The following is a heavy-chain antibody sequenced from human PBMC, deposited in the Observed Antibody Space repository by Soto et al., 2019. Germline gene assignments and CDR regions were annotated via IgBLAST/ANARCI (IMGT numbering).Heavy chain of an antibody. CDR3: ARSSPVEIVVLDY. Sequence: SVKVSCKASGGTFSSYAISWVRQAPGQGLEWMGGIIPIFGTANYAQKFQGRVTITADKSTSTAYMELSSLRSEDTAVYYCARSSPVEIVVLDYWGQGTLVTVSS. J-gene: IGHJ4*02. D-gene: IGHD2-15*01. CDR2: IIPIFGTA. CDR1: GGTFSSYA. V-gene: IGHV1-69*06.